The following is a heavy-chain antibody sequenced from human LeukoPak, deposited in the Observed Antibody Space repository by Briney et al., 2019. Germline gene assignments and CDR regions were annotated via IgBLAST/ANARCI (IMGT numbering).Heavy chain of an antibody. CDR1: GGSISSYY. CDR2: IYYSGST. J-gene: IGHJ3*02. D-gene: IGHD6-13*01. Sequence: SETLSLTCTVSGGSISSYYWSWIRQPPGKGLEWIGYIYYSGSTNYNPSLKSRVTISVDTSKNQFSLKLSSVTAADTAVYYCARDPGAAAGMGDALDIWGQGTMVTVSS. CDR3: ARDPGAAAGMGDALDI. V-gene: IGHV4-59*01.